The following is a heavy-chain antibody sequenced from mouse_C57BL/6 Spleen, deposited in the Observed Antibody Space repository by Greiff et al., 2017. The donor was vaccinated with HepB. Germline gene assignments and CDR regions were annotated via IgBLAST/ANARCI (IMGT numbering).Heavy chain of an antibody. V-gene: IGHV1-26*01. CDR1: GYTFTDYY. D-gene: IGHD2-5*01. CDR2: INPNNGGT. J-gene: IGHJ4*01. Sequence: VQLQQSGPELVKPGASVKISCKASGYTFTDYYMNWVKQSHGKSLEWIGDINPNNGGTSYNQKFKGKATLTVDKSSSTAYMELRSLTSEDSAVYYCAGCPYSNYFYYYAMDYWGQGTSVTVSS. CDR3: AGCPYSNYFYYYAMDY.